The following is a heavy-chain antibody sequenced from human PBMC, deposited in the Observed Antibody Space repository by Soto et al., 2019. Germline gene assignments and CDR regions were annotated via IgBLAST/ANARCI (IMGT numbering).Heavy chain of an antibody. V-gene: IGHV6-1*01. J-gene: IGHJ4*02. CDR3: ARGVAGSGFDL. CDR1: GDSVSSNTAA. D-gene: IGHD6-19*01. CDR2: TYYRSNWRH. Sequence: QALSLPCAISGDSVSSNTAAWNWIRSSPSRGLEWLGRTYYRSNWRHDYAVSVRSRITVNPDTSKNHFSLQLNSVTPDDTAVYYCARGVAGSGFDLWGQGTLVTVSS.